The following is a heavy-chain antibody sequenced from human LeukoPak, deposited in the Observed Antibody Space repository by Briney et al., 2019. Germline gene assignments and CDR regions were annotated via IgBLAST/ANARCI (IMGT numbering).Heavy chain of an antibody. CDR2: IYYSGST. J-gene: IGHJ3*02. D-gene: IGHD6-19*01. CDR1: GGSISSYY. CDR3: ARDFGSGWYDAFDI. Sequence: PSETLSLTCTVSGGSISSYYRSWIRQPPGKGQEWIGYIYYSGSTNYNPSLKSRVTISVDTSKNQFSLKLSSVTAADTAVYYCARDFGSGWYDAFDIWGQGTMVTVSS. V-gene: IGHV4-59*01.